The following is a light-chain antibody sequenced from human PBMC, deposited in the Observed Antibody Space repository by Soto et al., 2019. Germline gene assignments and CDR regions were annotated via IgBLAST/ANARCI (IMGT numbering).Light chain of an antibody. CDR3: CSFAGTYTFYF. J-gene: IGLJ1*01. CDR1: GSDVGDYNY. Sequence: QSALTQPRSVSGSPRQSVTISCTGTGSDVGDYNYVSWYQQHPGKAPKLMIYDVRKRPSGVPDRFSGSKSGNTASLTISGLQAEDEADYYCCSFAGTYTFYFFGTGTKLTVL. CDR2: DVR. V-gene: IGLV2-11*01.